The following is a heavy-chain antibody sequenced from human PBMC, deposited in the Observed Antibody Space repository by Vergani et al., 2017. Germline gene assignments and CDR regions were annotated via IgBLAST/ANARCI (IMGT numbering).Heavy chain of an antibody. D-gene: IGHD1-26*01. J-gene: IGHJ6*02. CDR1: GYSFTSYW. CDR3: ASAPDPSHGGATPRYGMDV. Sequence: EVQLVQSGAEVKKPGASLRISCKGSGYSFTSYWISWVRQMPGKGLEWMGRIDPSDSYTNYSPSFQGHVTISADKSISTAYLQWSSLKASDTAMYYCASAPDPSHGGATPRYGMDVWGQGTTVTVSS. V-gene: IGHV5-10-1*03. CDR2: IDPSDSYT.